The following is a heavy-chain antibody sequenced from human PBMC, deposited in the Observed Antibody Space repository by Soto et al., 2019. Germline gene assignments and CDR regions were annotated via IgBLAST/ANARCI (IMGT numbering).Heavy chain of an antibody. D-gene: IGHD6-13*01. CDR3: ARGRRYSSSWYGGPFFDY. Sequence: SETLSLTXTVSGGSISSGDYYWSWIRQPPGKGLEWIGYIYYSGSTYYNPSLKSRVTISVDTSKNQFSLKLSSVTAADTAVYYCARGRRYSSSWYGGPFFDYWGQGTLVTVSS. V-gene: IGHV4-30-4*01. CDR1: GGSISSGDYY. J-gene: IGHJ4*02. CDR2: IYYSGST.